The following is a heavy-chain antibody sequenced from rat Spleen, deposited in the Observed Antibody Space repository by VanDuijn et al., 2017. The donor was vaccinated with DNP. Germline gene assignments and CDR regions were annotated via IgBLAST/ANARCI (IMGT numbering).Heavy chain of an antibody. V-gene: IGHV5S23*01. CDR3: ARVQLGYYGMDA. J-gene: IGHJ4*01. Sequence: EVQLVESGGGLVQPGRSLKLSCAASGFTFSDYNMTWIRQVPGTGLEWVASISTGGVNTYYRDSVKGRFTISRDNAKSTLYLQMDSLRSEETATYYCARVQLGYYGMDAWGQGTSVTVSS. CDR1: GFTFSDYN. CDR2: ISTGGVNT. D-gene: IGHD5-1*01.